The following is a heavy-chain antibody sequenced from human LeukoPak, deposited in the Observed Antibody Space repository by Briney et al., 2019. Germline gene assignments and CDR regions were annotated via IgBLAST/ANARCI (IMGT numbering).Heavy chain of an antibody. CDR3: AKIERGYSYGIVDY. Sequence: PGGSLRLSYAASGFTFSSCAMSWVRQAPGKGLEWVSTISGSSSSTYYADSVKGRFTISRDNSKNTLYLQMNSLRAEDTAVFYCAKIERGYSYGIVDYWGQGTLVTVSS. J-gene: IGHJ4*02. CDR1: GFTFSSCA. D-gene: IGHD5-18*01. CDR2: ISGSSSST. V-gene: IGHV3-23*01.